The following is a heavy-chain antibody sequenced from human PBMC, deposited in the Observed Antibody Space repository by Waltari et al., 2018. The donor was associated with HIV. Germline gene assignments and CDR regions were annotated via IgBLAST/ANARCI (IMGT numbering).Heavy chain of an antibody. CDR2: IWYDGSNK. V-gene: IGHV3-33*01. D-gene: IGHD7-27*01. CDR1: GCPLGRFT. J-gene: IGHJ6*02. CDR3: ARGIPQGSWGHYYFGMDV. Sequence: AQLVESGAGVVPPARSLRLYCARPGCPLGRFTLHCVRQGPGKVVEWVSVIWYDGSNKYYADSVKGRFTISRDNPKNTLYLQMNSLRAEDTAVYYCARGIPQGSWGHYYFGMDVWGQGTTVTVSS.